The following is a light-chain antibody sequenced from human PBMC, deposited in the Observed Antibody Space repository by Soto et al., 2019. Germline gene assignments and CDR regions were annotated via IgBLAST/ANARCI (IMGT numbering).Light chain of an antibody. CDR3: QSYDSSRSPLYV. V-gene: IGLV1-40*01. CDR1: SSNIGAGYD. Sequence: QSALTQPPSVSGAPGQRVSISCTGSSSNIGAGYDVHWYQHLPGTAPKLLIYANNNRPSGVPDRFSGSKSGTSASLAITGLQAEDEADYYCQSYDSSRSPLYVFGTGTKVPS. CDR2: ANN. J-gene: IGLJ1*01.